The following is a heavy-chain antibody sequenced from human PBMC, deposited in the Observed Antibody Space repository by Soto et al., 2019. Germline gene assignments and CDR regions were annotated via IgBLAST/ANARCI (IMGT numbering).Heavy chain of an antibody. CDR1: GFTFSSYE. J-gene: IGHJ6*02. CDR3: AREERWNGNYYYYGMDV. CDR2: ISSSGSTI. Sequence: EVQLVESGGGLVQPGGSLRLSCAASGFTFSSYEMNWVRQAPGKGLEWVSYISSSGSTIYYADSVKGRFTISRDNAKNSLYLQKNSLRAEDTAVYYCAREERWNGNYYYYGMDVWGQGTTVTVSS. V-gene: IGHV3-48*03. D-gene: IGHD1-1*01.